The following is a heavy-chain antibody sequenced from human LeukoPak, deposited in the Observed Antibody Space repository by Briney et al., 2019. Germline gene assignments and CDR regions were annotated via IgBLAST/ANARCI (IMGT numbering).Heavy chain of an antibody. CDR1: GYTLTELS. CDR2: FDPEDGET. J-gene: IGHJ6*04. D-gene: IGHD2-2*01. V-gene: IGHV1-24*01. Sequence: ASVKVSCKVSGYTLTELSMHWVRQAPGKGLEWMGGFDPEDGETIYAQKFQGRVTMTGDTSTDTAYMELSTLRSEDTAVYYCATAPIFENIVVVPAAFSLDVWGKGTTVTVSS. CDR3: ATAPIFENIVVVPAAFSLDV.